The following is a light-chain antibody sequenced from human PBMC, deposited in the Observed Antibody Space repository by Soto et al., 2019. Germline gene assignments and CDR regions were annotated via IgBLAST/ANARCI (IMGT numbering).Light chain of an antibody. CDR2: DVS. Sequence: QSALTQPASVSGSPGQSITISCTATSSDVGGYNYVSWYQQHPGKAPKLMIYDVSNRPSGVSNRFSGSKSGNTASLTISGLQAEDEADYYCSSYTSSSTVVFGGVTKLTVL. V-gene: IGLV2-14*01. CDR3: SSYTSSSTVV. J-gene: IGLJ2*01. CDR1: SSDVGGYNY.